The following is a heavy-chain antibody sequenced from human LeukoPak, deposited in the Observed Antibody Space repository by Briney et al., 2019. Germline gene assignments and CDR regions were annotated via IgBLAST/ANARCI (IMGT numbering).Heavy chain of an antibody. CDR3: ARQPGGTAAFDI. CDR1: GGSINSYY. J-gene: IGHJ3*02. Sequence: SETLSLTCTVSGGSINSYYWSWIRQPPGKELEWIGYISYTGGETNYNPSLKSRLTISIETSKNQFSLMLTSVTAADTAVYYCARQPGGTAAFDIWAQGTMVTVSS. CDR2: ISYTGGET. D-gene: IGHD1-14*01. V-gene: IGHV4-59*08.